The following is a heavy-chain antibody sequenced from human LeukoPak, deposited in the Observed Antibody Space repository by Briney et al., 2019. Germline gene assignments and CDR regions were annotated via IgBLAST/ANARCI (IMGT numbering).Heavy chain of an antibody. Sequence: GGSLRLSCAASGFTFRNYDMHWVRQAPGKGLQWVAVISYDGSKKYYVGSVKGRFTISRDSSKNTLYLQMNSLRTEDAAIYYCAKDRAAHYDFWSGYQMDVWGRGSTVTVSS. V-gene: IGHV3-30*18. CDR1: GFTFRNYD. CDR2: ISYDGSKK. D-gene: IGHD3-3*01. CDR3: AKDRAAHYDFWSGYQMDV. J-gene: IGHJ6*02.